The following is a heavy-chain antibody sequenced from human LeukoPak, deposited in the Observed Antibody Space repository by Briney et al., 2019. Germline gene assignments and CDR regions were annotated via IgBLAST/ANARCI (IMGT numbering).Heavy chain of an antibody. V-gene: IGHV3-23*01. CDR3: AKRRVVIRVIRVGFHKEAYYFDS. J-gene: IGHJ4*02. CDR1: GITLRNYG. Sequence: PGGSLRLSCAVCGITLRNYGMRWVRQAPGKGLEGVAGISGRGCNNNCEDAVQGRFHISRDNPNNTLYLQMHSLRADDKGGYFCAKRRVVIRVIRVGFHKEAYYFDSWGQGALVLVSS. D-gene: IGHD3-22*01. CDR2: ISGRGCNN.